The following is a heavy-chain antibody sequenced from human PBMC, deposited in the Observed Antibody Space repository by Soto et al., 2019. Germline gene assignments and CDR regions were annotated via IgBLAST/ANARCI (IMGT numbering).Heavy chain of an antibody. CDR1: GFTFSSYW. CDR3: ARDIAARAEHYFDS. D-gene: IGHD6-6*01. V-gene: IGHV3-7*01. CDR2: IKQDGSEK. J-gene: IGHJ4*02. Sequence: WALRLSCAASGFTFSSYWMSLVRQAPGKGLEWVANIKQDGSEKYYVDSVKGRVTISRDNAKNALYLQMHSLRAEDTAVYYCARDIAARAEHYFDSWGKGPLATVSP.